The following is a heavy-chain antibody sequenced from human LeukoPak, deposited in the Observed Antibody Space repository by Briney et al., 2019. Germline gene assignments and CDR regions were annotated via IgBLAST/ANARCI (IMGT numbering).Heavy chain of an antibody. CDR2: IYPGDSDT. CDR3: ARLPGFGRTEIKGFVVFDY. J-gene: IGHJ4*02. V-gene: IGHV5-51*01. CDR1: GYSFTSYW. Sequence: ESLKISCKCSGYSFTSYWIGWVRQMPGKGLEWMGIIYPGDSDTRYSPSFQGQVTISADNSISTAYLQWSSLKASDPAMYYCARLPGFGRTEIKGFVVFDYWGQGTLVTVSS. D-gene: IGHD2-15*01.